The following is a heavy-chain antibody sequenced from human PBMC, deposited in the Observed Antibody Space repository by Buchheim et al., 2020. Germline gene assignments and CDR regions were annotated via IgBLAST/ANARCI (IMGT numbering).Heavy chain of an antibody. J-gene: IGHJ4*02. Sequence: QVQLQESGPGLVQPSETLSLTCSVSGASVTNDYWSWIRQPPGKGLDWIAYISNAGSTNYNPSLTSRVTISVDASKNQFSLKLSSVTAADTAVYYCARGRGAAAGIFGVIGYWGQGTL. CDR1: GASVTNDY. D-gene: IGHD6-13*01. CDR2: ISNAGST. V-gene: IGHV4-59*02. CDR3: ARGRGAAAGIFGVIGY.